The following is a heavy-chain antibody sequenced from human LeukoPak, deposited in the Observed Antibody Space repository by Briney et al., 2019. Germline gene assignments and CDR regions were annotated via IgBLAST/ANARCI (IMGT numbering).Heavy chain of an antibody. J-gene: IGHJ1*01. Sequence: KPSETLSLTCTVSGGSISSSSYYWGWIRQPPGKGLEWIGSIYYSGSTYYNPSLKSRVTISVDTSKNQFSLKLSSVTAADTAVYYCARDDSGSYGFTEYFQHWGQGTLVTVSS. CDR3: ARDDSGSYGFTEYFQH. V-gene: IGHV4-39*07. CDR2: IYYSGST. D-gene: IGHD1-26*01. CDR1: GGSISSSSYY.